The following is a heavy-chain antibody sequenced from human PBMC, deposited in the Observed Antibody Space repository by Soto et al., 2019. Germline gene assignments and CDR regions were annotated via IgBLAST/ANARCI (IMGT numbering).Heavy chain of an antibody. V-gene: IGHV4-34*01. D-gene: IGHD3-10*01. CDR3: ARSAMVRGVIWFDP. CDR1: GGSCSGYY. Sequence: SETLSLTCAVDGGSCSGYYWSWIRQPPGKGLEWIGEINHSGSTNYNPSLKSRVTISVDTSKNQFSLKLSSVTAADTAVYYCARSAMVRGVIWFDPWGQGTLVTVSS. J-gene: IGHJ5*02. CDR2: INHSGST.